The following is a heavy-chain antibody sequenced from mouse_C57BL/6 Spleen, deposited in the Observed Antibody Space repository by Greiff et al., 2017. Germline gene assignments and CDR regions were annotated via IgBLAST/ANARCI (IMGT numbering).Heavy chain of an antibody. J-gene: IGHJ4*01. CDR3: TRGDYYGSDY. CDR1: GFNIKDYY. V-gene: IGHV14-1*01. Sequence: EVQLQQSGAELVRPGASVKLSCTASGFNIKDYYMHWVKQRPEQGLEWIGRIDPEDGATEYAPKFQGQATMTADTSSNTAYLQLSSLTSEDTAVYYCTRGDYYGSDYWGQGTSVTVSS. CDR2: IDPEDGAT.